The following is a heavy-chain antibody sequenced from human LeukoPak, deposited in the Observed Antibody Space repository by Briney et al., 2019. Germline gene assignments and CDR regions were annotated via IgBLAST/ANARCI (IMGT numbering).Heavy chain of an antibody. CDR2: IYHSGST. V-gene: IGHV4-38-2*01. Sequence: SETLSLTCAVSGYSISSGYYWGWIRQPPGKGLEWIGSIYHSGSTYYNPSLKSRVTISVDTSKNQFSLKLGSVTAADTAVYYCASRDIVVVPAAIRTPHFDYWGQGTLVTVSS. CDR3: ASRDIVVVPAAIRTPHFDY. D-gene: IGHD2-2*02. CDR1: GYSISSGYY. J-gene: IGHJ4*02.